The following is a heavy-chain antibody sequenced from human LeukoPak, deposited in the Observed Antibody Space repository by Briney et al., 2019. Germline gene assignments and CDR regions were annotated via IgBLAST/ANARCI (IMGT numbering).Heavy chain of an antibody. CDR3: ARGTGYYDSSGFVPFDY. CDR1: GGTFSSYA. Sequence: SVKVSCKASGGTFSSYAISWVRQAPGQGLEWMGRIIPIFGTANYAQKFQGRVTITADKSTSTAYMELSSLRSEDTAVYYCARGTGYYDSSGFVPFDYWGQGTLVTVSS. CDR2: IIPIFGTA. J-gene: IGHJ4*02. D-gene: IGHD3-22*01. V-gene: IGHV1-69*06.